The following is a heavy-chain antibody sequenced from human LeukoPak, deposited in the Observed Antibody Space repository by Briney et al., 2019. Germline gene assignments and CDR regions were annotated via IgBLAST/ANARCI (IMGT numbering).Heavy chain of an antibody. J-gene: IGHJ1*01. V-gene: IGHV4-31*03. CDR3: ARQDGITMVRGVSGKYFQH. Sequence: SQTLSLTCTVSGGSISSGGYYWSWIRQHPGKGLEWIGYIYYSGSTYYNPSLKSRVTISVDKSKNQFSLKLSSVTAADTAVYYCARQDGITMVRGVSGKYFQHWGQGTLVTVSS. CDR2: IYYSGST. D-gene: IGHD3-10*01. CDR1: GGSISSGGYY.